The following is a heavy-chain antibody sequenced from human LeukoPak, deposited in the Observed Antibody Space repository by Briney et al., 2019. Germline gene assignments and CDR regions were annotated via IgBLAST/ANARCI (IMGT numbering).Heavy chain of an antibody. Sequence: PGGSLRLSCVVSGLSFRDAWLSWVRQAPGKGLEWLGRIRGSRVGEAVDNPPPVKGRFIISRDDSLNTLYLQMNSLKIEDTAVYYCAWLNTIRGPPYFWGQGTLVTVSS. CDR2: IRGSRVGEAV. CDR1: GLSFRDAW. CDR3: AWLNTIRGPPYF. V-gene: IGHV3-15*01. J-gene: IGHJ4*01. D-gene: IGHD3-10*01.